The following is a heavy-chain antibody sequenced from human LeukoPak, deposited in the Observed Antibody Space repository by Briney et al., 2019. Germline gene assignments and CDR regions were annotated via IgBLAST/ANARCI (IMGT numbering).Heavy chain of an antibody. CDR1: GFSFRSCW. D-gene: IGHD2-21*01. CDR3: ARVAWPHYFEY. V-gene: IGHV3-7*01. J-gene: IGHJ4*02. Sequence: PGGPLRLSCAASGFSFRSCWMSWVRQAPGKGLEWVANIKEDGSEKYYVDSVKGRFTISRDNAENALYLQMNSLRAEDTAVYYCARVAWPHYFEYWGQGTLVTVSS. CDR2: IKEDGSEK.